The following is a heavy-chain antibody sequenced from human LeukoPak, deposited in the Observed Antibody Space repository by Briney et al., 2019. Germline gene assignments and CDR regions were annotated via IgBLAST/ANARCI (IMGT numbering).Heavy chain of an antibody. Sequence: ASVKVSCKASGYTFTSYDINWVRQATGQGLEWMGWMNPNSGNTGYAQKFQGRVTMTRNTSISTAYMELSSLRSEDTAVYYCARGALRVSRSWYSLNRTWFDPWGQGTLVTVSA. V-gene: IGHV1-8*01. J-gene: IGHJ5*02. D-gene: IGHD6-13*01. CDR2: MNPNSGNT. CDR3: ARGALRVSRSWYSLNRTWFDP. CDR1: GYTFTSYD.